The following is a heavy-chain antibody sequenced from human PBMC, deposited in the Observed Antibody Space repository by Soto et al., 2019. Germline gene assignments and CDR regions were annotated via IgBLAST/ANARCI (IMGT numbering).Heavy chain of an antibody. CDR3: ARASIAAAGDNYGMDV. D-gene: IGHD6-13*01. CDR2: INHSGST. V-gene: IGHV4-34*01. CDR1: GGSFSGYY. Sequence: SETLSLTCAVYGGSFSGYYWSWIRQPPGKGLEWIGEINHSGSTNYNPSLKSRVTISVDTSKNQFSLKLSPVTAADTAVYYCARASIAAAGDNYGMDVWGQGTTVTVSS. J-gene: IGHJ6*02.